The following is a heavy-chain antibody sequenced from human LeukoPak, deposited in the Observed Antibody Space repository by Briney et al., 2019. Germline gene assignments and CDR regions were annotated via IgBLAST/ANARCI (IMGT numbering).Heavy chain of an antibody. Sequence: SVKVSCKASGGTFSSYAISWVRQAPGQGLEWMGGIIPIFGTANYAQKFQGRITITTDESTSTAYMELSSLRSEDTAVYYCARGAYYYDSSGYYLEYNWFDPWGQGTLVTVSS. V-gene: IGHV1-69*05. CDR1: GGTFSSYA. CDR2: IIPIFGTA. CDR3: ARGAYYYDSSGYYLEYNWFDP. D-gene: IGHD3-22*01. J-gene: IGHJ5*02.